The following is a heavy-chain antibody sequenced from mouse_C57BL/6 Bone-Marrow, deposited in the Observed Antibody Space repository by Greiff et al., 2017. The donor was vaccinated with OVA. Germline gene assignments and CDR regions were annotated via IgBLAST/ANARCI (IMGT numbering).Heavy chain of an antibody. CDR1: GYTFTSYW. J-gene: IGHJ4*01. CDR3: ARHDGYYPYAMDY. D-gene: IGHD2-3*01. CDR2: LDPSDSYT. V-gene: IGHV1-50*01. Sequence: VQLQQPGAELVKPGASVKLSCKASGYTFTSYWMQWVKQRPGQGLEWIGELDPSDSYTNYNQKFKGKATLTVDTSSSTAYMQLSSLTSEDSAVYYCARHDGYYPYAMDYWGQGTSVTVSS.